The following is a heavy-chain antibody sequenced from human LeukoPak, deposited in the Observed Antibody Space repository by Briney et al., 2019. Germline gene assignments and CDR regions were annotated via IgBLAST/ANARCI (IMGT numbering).Heavy chain of an antibody. Sequence: GGSLRLSCVASGFTFTDHSMHWVRQPPGKGLEWVAVVSPHVNTIFYADSMKGRFTISRDNSKNTLYLQMNSLRAEDTAVYYCARAHRKWIAAPKNYFDYWGQGTLVTVSS. CDR1: GFTFTDHS. V-gene: IGHV3-30-3*01. CDR2: VSPHVNTI. J-gene: IGHJ4*02. D-gene: IGHD6-6*01. CDR3: ARAHRKWIAAPKNYFDY.